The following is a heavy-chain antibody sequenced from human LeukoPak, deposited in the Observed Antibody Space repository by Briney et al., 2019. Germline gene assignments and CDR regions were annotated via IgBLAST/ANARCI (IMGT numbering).Heavy chain of an antibody. V-gene: IGHV4-34*01. Sequence: SETLSLTCAVYGGSFSGYYWSWIRQPPGKGLEWIGEINHSGSTNYNPSLKSRVTISVDTSKNQFSLKLTSVTAADTAVYYCVSAKFLVRGVSWFDPWGQGTLVTVSS. CDR2: INHSGST. CDR3: VSAKFLVRGVSWFDP. CDR1: GGSFSGYY. D-gene: IGHD3-10*01. J-gene: IGHJ5*02.